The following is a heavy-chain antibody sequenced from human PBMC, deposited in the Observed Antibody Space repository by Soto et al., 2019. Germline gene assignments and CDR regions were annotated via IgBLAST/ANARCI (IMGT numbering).Heavy chain of an antibody. CDR2: IHYSGST. Sequence: QLQLQESGPGLVKPSETLSLTCTVSGGSISSSCYYWGWIRQPPGKGLEWIGSIHYSGSTYYKLSLKSRVTISVDTSKNQFSLKLSSVTAADTAVYYCARSGSSSWDGYWGQGTLVTVSS. CDR3: ARSGSSSWDGY. V-gene: IGHV4-39*01. CDR1: GGSISSSCYY. J-gene: IGHJ4*02. D-gene: IGHD6-13*01.